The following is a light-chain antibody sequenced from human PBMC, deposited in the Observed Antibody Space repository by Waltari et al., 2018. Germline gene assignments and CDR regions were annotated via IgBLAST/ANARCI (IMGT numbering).Light chain of an antibody. J-gene: IGLJ2*01. Sequence: SSELTQDPAVSVALGQTVRITCQGDSLRSYYASWYQQKPGQAPVLVIYGKNNRPSGIPDRFSGSSSGNTASLTITGAQAEDEADYDCNSRDSSGNHLAVFGGGTKLTVL. V-gene: IGLV3-19*01. CDR1: SLRSYY. CDR3: NSRDSSGNHLAV. CDR2: GKN.